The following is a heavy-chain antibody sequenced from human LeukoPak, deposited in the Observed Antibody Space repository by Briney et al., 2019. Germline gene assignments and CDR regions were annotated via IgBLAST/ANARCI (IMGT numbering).Heavy chain of an antibody. V-gene: IGHV1-18*01. CDR2: ISAYNGNT. Sequence: GASVKVSCNASGYTFTSYGISWVRQAPGQGLEWMGWISAYNGNTNYAQKLQGRVTMTTDTSTSTAYMELRSLRSDDTAVYYCARDSYYDSSGYCNYWGQGTLVTVSS. D-gene: IGHD3-22*01. CDR3: ARDSYYDSSGYCNY. CDR1: GYTFTSYG. J-gene: IGHJ4*02.